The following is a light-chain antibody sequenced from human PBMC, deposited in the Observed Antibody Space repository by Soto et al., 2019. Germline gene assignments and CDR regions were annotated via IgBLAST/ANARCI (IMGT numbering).Light chain of an antibody. CDR2: GAS. CDR3: QQYNNWSPWT. V-gene: IGKV3-15*01. J-gene: IGKJ1*01. Sequence: EIVMTQSPATLSVSPGERATLSCRASQSVSSNLAWYQQKPGQAPRLLIYGASTSAAGIPARFSGSGSGTEFTLTITSLQYEDFAVYYYQQYNNWSPWTFGQGTKVEIK. CDR1: QSVSSN.